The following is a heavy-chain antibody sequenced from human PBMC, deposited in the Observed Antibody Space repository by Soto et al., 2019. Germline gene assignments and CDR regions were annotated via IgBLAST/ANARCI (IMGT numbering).Heavy chain of an antibody. CDR2: IWYDGSNK. Sequence: QPGGSLRLSCAASGFMFSSYGMYWVRQAPGKGLEWVAVIWYDGSNKYYADSVKGRFTISRDNSKNTLYLQMSSLRAEDTAVYYCVKSHQFELLPQMDYFDYWGQGTLVTVSS. D-gene: IGHD1-26*01. CDR1: GFMFSSYG. CDR3: VKSHQFELLPQMDYFDY. J-gene: IGHJ4*02. V-gene: IGHV3-30*02.